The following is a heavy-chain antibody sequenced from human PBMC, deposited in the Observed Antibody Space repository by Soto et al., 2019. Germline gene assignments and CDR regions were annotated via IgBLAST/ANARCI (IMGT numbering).Heavy chain of an antibody. V-gene: IGHV1-3*01. D-gene: IGHD7-27*01. J-gene: IGHJ4*02. CDR3: ARDTGDGTFDF. CDR2: INAGYGNT. Sequence: ASVKVSCKASGYTFSSYAMHWVRQAPGQMLEWMGWINAGYGNTKSSQKFQDRVTISRDTSASTAYMELTSLRSEDTAVYYCARDTGDGTFDFWGQGTLVPVSS. CDR1: GYTFSSYA.